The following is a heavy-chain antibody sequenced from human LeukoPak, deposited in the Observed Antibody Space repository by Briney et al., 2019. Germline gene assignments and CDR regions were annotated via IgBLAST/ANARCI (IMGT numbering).Heavy chain of an antibody. J-gene: IGHJ3*02. V-gene: IGHV1-18*01. CDR1: GGTFSSYA. D-gene: IGHD2-15*01. Sequence: ASVKVSCKASGGTFSSYAISWVRQAPGQGLEWMGGISAYNGNTNYAQKLQGRVTMTTDTSTSTAYMELRSLRSDDTAVYYCARDGDIVVVVAATDAFDIWGQGTMVTVSS. CDR3: ARDGDIVVVVAATDAFDI. CDR2: ISAYNGNT.